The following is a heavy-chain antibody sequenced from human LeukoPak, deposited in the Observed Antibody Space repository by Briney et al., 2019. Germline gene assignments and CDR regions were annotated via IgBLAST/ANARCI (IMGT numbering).Heavy chain of an antibody. V-gene: IGHV4-38-2*02. CDR2: IYHSGST. Sequence: SETLSLTCTVSGYSISSGYYWGWIRQPPGKGLEGIGSIYHSGSTYYNPSLKSRVTISVDTSKNQFSLKLSSVTAADTAVYYCARATVAAAAPGGYWGQGTLVTVSS. D-gene: IGHD6-13*01. J-gene: IGHJ4*02. CDR3: ARATVAAAAPGGY. CDR1: GYSISSGYY.